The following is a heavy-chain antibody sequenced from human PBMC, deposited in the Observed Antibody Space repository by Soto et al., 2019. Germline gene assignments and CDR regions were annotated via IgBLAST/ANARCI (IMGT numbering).Heavy chain of an antibody. CDR3: HLGPAAHDPRTYYYYYMDV. D-gene: IGHD2-15*01. V-gene: IGHV4-39*01. CDR2: IYYSGST. Sequence: SETLSLTCTVSGGSISSSSYYWDWIRQPPGKGLEWIGSIYYSGSTYYNPSLKSRVTISVDTSKNQFSLKLSSVTAADTAVYYCHLGPAAHDPRTYYYYYMDVWGKGTTVTVSS. J-gene: IGHJ6*03. CDR1: GGSISSSSYY.